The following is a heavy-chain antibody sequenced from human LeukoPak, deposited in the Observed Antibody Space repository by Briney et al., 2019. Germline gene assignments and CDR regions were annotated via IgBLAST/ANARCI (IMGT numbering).Heavy chain of an antibody. V-gene: IGHV4-4*07. Sequence: TSETLSLTCTVSGGSISNYYWSWIRQPAGKGLEWIGRIYTSGSTNYNPSLKSRVTMSVDTSKNQFSLKLSSVTAADTAVYYCARAGIAVAGNLGADFDYWGQGTLVTVSS. CDR2: IYTSGST. J-gene: IGHJ4*02. CDR1: GGSISNYY. CDR3: ARAGIAVAGNLGADFDY. D-gene: IGHD6-19*01.